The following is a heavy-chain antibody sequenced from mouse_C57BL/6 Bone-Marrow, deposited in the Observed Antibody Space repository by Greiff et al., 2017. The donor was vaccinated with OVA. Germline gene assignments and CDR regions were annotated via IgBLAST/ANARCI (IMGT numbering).Heavy chain of an antibody. CDR1: GYTFTSYG. CDR2: IYPRSGNT. V-gene: IGHV1-81*01. J-gene: IGHJ3*01. CDR3: ARYDYYGSRPWFAD. D-gene: IGHD1-1*01. Sequence: VQLQQSGAELARPGASVKLSCKASGYTFTSYGISWVKQRTGQGLEWIGEIYPRSGNTYYNEKFKGKATLTADKSSSTAYMELRSLTSEDSAVYFCARYDYYGSRPWFADWGQGTLVTVSA.